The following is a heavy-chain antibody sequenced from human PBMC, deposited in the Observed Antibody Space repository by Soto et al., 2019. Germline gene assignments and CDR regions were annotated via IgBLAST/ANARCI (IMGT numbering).Heavy chain of an antibody. V-gene: IGHV6-1*01. D-gene: IGHD2-15*01. CDR2: TYYRSRWYS. J-gene: IGHJ6*02. CDR3: ARSEEDSDYYYYGMDV. CDR1: GDTVSSNSFA. Sequence: PSQTLPLPCVCSGDTVSSNSFACNDLRQSPSRGVEWLGRTYYRSRWYSDYAVSVRSRIDINADTSKNQVSLQLNSVTPEDTAVYYCARSEEDSDYYYYGMDVWGQGTTVTVSS.